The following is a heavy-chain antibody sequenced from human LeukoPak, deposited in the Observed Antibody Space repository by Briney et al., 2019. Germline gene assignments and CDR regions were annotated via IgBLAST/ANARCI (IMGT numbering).Heavy chain of an antibody. CDR1: GXTFGSYA. Sequence: PGGSLRLSCAASGXTFGSYAMHWVRQAPGKGLEWVLAISGSGGSTYYADSVKGRFTISRDNSKNTLYLQMNSLRAEDTAVYYCAKYYGSGSYKPYDYWGQGTLVTVSS. CDR3: AKYYGSGSYKPYDY. J-gene: IGHJ4*02. D-gene: IGHD3-10*01. V-gene: IGHV3-23*01. CDR2: ISGSGGST.